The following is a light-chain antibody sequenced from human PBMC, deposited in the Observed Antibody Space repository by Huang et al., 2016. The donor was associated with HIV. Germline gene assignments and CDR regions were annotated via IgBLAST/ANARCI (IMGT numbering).Light chain of an antibody. CDR2: GAS. CDR1: QSVTNN. CDR3: QQYNNWPPYT. J-gene: IGKJ2*01. Sequence: EIVMTQSPATLSVSPGERVTLSCRASQSVTNNLAWFRHKPGQAPRLLIYGASTRVTGIPARFSGSGSGTEFTLTISSLQSEDFALYYCQQYNNWPPYTFGQGTKLEIQ. V-gene: IGKV3-15*01.